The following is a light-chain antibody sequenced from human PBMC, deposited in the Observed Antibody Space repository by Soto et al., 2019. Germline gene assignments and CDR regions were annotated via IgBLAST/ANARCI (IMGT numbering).Light chain of an antibody. J-gene: IGLJ3*02. V-gene: IGLV1-51*01. CDR1: SSNIGNNY. CDR2: DNN. Sequence: QSVLTQPPSVSAAPGQKVTISCSGGSSNIGNNYVSWYQQLPGTAPKLLIYDNNKRPSGIPDRFSGSKSGTSATLAITGLQTGVEADYYCGTWDTSLSVGVFGGGTKVTVL. CDR3: GTWDTSLSVGV.